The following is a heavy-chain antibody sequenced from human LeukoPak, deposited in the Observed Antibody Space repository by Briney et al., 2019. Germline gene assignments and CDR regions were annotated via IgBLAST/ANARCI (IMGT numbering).Heavy chain of an antibody. J-gene: IGHJ6*02. CDR1: GNPLSEVS. CDR2: FDPEDEEI. CDR3: ATDRSGYDLGYYGLDV. V-gene: IGHV1-24*01. D-gene: IGHD5-12*01. Sequence: ASVSDSCKVSGNPLSEVSLHWVRQAPGKGLEWMGGFDPEDEEIIYAPKFQARVTLTADESTNTVFMRLTSLRSDDTAVYYCATDRSGYDLGYYGLDVWGRGTTVTVS.